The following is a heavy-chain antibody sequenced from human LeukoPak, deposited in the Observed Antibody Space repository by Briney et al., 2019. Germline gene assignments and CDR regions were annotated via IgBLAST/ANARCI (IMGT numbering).Heavy chain of an antibody. V-gene: IGHV4-61*02. Sequence: RPSETLSLTCTVSGGSISTSNYYWSWIRQPAGKGLEWIGRISSSGSTNYNPSLKSRVTISVDTSKNQFSLKLSSVTAADTAVYFCARGPYSYDSSGAFDIWGQGTMVTVSS. J-gene: IGHJ3*02. CDR3: ARGPYSYDSSGAFDI. D-gene: IGHD3-22*01. CDR2: ISSSGST. CDR1: GGSISTSNYY.